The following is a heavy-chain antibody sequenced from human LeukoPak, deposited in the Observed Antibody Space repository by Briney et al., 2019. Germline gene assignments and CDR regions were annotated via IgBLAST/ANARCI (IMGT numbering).Heavy chain of an antibody. CDR1: GFTLSSYW. D-gene: IGHD2-2*01. CDR3: ARDGGGEYQLLYYFDY. CDR2: IKQDGSEK. Sequence: PGGSLRLSCAASGFTLSSYWMSWVRQAPGKGLEWVANIKQDGSEKYYVDSVKGRFTISRDNAKNSLYLQMNSLRAEDTAVYYCARDGGGEYQLLYYFDYWGQGTLVNVS. J-gene: IGHJ4*02. V-gene: IGHV3-7*01.